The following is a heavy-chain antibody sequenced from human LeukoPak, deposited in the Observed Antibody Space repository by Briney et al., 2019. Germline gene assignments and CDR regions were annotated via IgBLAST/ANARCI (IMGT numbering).Heavy chain of an antibody. CDR2: IKSKTDGGTT. CDR1: GFTFSSYS. D-gene: IGHD3-10*01. Sequence: GGSLRLSCAASGFTFSSYSMNWVRQAPGKGLEWVGRIKSKTDGGTTDYAAPVKGRFTISRDDSKNTLYLQMNSLKTEDTAVYYCTTPYYYGSGSYYNVGYWGQGTLVTVSS. CDR3: TTPYYYGSGSYYNVGY. V-gene: IGHV3-15*01. J-gene: IGHJ4*02.